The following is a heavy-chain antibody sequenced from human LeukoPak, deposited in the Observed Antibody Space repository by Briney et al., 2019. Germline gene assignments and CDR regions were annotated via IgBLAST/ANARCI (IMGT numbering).Heavy chain of an antibody. D-gene: IGHD3-22*01. V-gene: IGHV3-21*01. Sequence: GGSLRLSCAGSGFTFSSHGMNWVRQAPGKGLEWVSFISYNSNDIFYADSVKRRFTISRDNAKNSLYLKMNSLRAEDTAVYYCARADYYETSGPFGYWGQGTLVIVS. J-gene: IGHJ4*02. CDR3: ARADYYETSGPFGY. CDR1: GFTFSSHG. CDR2: ISYNSNDI.